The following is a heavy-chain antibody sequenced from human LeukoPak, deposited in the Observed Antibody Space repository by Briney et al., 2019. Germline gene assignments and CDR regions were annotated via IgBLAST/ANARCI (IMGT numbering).Heavy chain of an antibody. D-gene: IGHD2-2*01. CDR2: ISGSGGST. CDR3: AKVRPRSRDIVVVPAAPFDY. V-gene: IGHV3-23*01. CDR1: GFTVSNNY. Sequence: GGSLRLSCAASGFTVSNNYMSWVRQAPGKGLEWVSAISGSGGSTYYADSVKGRFTISRDNSKNTLYLQMNSLRAEDTAVYYCAKVRPRSRDIVVVPAAPFDYWGQGTLVTVSS. J-gene: IGHJ4*02.